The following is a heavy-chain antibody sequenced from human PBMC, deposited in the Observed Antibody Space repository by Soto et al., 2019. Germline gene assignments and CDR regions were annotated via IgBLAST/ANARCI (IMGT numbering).Heavy chain of an antibody. D-gene: IGHD3-22*01. CDR3: ARALFYSDSDGYYFEFDY. J-gene: IGHJ4*02. CDR1: GFSLTDTRMG. Sequence: SGPTLVNPIETLTLTCSVSGFSLTDTRMGVSWIRQAPGKALEWLAHIISNDDKSYSTSLKSRLTISKDTSKSQVVLRMTNMDPVDTGRYYCARALFYSDSDGYYFEFDYWGPGTLVTVSS. CDR2: IISNDDK. V-gene: IGHV2-26*01.